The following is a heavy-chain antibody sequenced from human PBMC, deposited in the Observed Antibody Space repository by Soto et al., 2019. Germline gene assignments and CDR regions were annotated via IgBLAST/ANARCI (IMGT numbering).Heavy chain of an antibody. V-gene: IGHV1-69*02. D-gene: IGHD4-17*01. CDR3: ALRRMHGDYIDY. CDR1: GGTFSSYT. CDR2: IIPILGIA. J-gene: IGHJ4*02. Sequence: QVQLVQSGAEVKKPGSSVKVYCKASGGTFSSYTISWVRQAPGQGLEWMGRIIPILGIANYAQKFQGRVTINADKSTSTAYMELSSLRSEDTAVYYCALRRMHGDYIDYWGQGTLVTVSS.